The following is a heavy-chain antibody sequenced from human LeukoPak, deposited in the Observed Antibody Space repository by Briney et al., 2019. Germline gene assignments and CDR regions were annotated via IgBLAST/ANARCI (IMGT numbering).Heavy chain of an antibody. CDR3: ARDPGQLLLGTYYYYGMDV. V-gene: IGHV4-39*02. Sequence: SETLSLTCTVSGGSISSSSYYWGWIRQPPGKGLEWIGSIYYSGSTYYNPSLKSRVTISVDTSKNQFSLKLSSVTAADTAVYYCARDPGQLLLGTYYYYGMDVWGQGTTVTVSS. D-gene: IGHD2-2*01. CDR2: IYYSGST. J-gene: IGHJ6*02. CDR1: GGSISSSSYY.